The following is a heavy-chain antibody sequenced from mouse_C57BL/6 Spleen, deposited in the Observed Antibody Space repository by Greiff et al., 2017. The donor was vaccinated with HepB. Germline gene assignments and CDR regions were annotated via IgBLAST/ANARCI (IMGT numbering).Heavy chain of an antibody. Sequence: VQLQQSGPELVKPGASVKISCKASGYAFSSSWMNWVKQRPGKGLEWIGRIYPGDGDTNYNGKFKGKATLTADKSSSTAYMQLSSLTSEDSAVYFCARFPFITTVVESPFAYWGQGTLVTVSA. J-gene: IGHJ3*01. D-gene: IGHD1-1*01. CDR3: ARFPFITTVVESPFAY. CDR1: GYAFSSSW. V-gene: IGHV1-82*01. CDR2: IYPGDGDT.